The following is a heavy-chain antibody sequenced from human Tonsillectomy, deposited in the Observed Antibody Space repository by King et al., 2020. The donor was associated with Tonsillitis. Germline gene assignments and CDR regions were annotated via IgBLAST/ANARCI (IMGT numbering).Heavy chain of an antibody. CDR3: AKGEWTSRAFDV. CDR1: GDSVSYKSAA. CDR2: TYYNSKWNI. D-gene: IGHD3-3*01. Sequence: VQLQQSGPGLVNPSQTLSLSCAISGDSVSYKSAAWVWIRQSPSRGLEWLGRTYYNSKWNIDLALSVKSRISISLDTSKNQFSLQLNSVTPDDTAVYYCAKGEWTSRAFDVWGQGTMVTVSS. J-gene: IGHJ3*01. V-gene: IGHV6-1*01.